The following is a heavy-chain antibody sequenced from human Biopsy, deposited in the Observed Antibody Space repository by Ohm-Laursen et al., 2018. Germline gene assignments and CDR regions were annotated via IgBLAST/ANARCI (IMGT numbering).Heavy chain of an antibody. D-gene: IGHD2-15*01. J-gene: IGHJ4*02. CDR2: ISDGGST. CDR3: ARRGSGGRSFDH. CDR1: GYSISTGYY. Sequence: PSDTLSLTCAVSGYSISTGYYWGWIRRPPGEGPEWIVDISDGGSTTYTPSLKRRVIISVDTSKNQFSLNLSSVTAADTAVYYCARRGSGGRSFDHWGQGTLVTVSS. V-gene: IGHV4-38-2*01.